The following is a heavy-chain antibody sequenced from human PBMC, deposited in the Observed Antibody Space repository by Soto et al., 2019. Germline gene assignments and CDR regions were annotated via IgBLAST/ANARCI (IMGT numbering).Heavy chain of an antibody. CDR1: GGSISSGDYY. CDR3: ARVPFLGYSSSWYYFDY. Sequence: QVQLQESGPGLVKPSQTLSLTCTVSGGSISSGDYYWSWIRQPPGKGLEWIGYIYYSGSTYYNPSLKSRVTISVDTSKNQFSLKLSSVTAADTAVYYCARVPFLGYSSSWYYFDYWGQGTLVTVSS. CDR2: IYYSGST. J-gene: IGHJ4*02. D-gene: IGHD6-13*01. V-gene: IGHV4-30-4*01.